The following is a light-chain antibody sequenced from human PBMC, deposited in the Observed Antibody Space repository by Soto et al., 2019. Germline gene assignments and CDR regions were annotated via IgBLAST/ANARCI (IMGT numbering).Light chain of an antibody. CDR1: PSVPSTY. J-gene: IGKJ1*01. Sequence: VLSQSPGTLSFSPVARATRACRARPSVPSTYFAWYQQKSGQPPRLLISGTSNRATGIPDRFSGSGSGRDFTLTISRLEPEDFAVYYCQQFGNSPWTFGQGTKVDIK. CDR3: QQFGNSPWT. CDR2: GTS. V-gene: IGKV3-20*01.